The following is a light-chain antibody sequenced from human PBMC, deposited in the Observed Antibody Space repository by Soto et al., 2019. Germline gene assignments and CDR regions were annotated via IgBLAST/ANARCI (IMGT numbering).Light chain of an antibody. J-gene: IGKJ3*01. CDR3: QQYNSYPIT. CDR1: QSFSNW. CDR2: LAS. V-gene: IGKV1-5*03. Sequence: DIPMTQSPSTLSASVGDRVTITCRASQSFSNWLAWYQQKPGKAPKLLIYLASTLAFGVPSRFSGSGSGTEFTLTISGLQPDDFATYYCQQYNSYPITFGPGTKVDIK.